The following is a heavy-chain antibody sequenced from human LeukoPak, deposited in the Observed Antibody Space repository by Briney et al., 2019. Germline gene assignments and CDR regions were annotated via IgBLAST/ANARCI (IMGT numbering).Heavy chain of an antibody. J-gene: IGHJ6*02. CDR3: ARDRGNYALYAMDV. V-gene: IGHV4-4*07. CDR2: IYSSGTT. D-gene: IGHD3-10*01. CDR1: GGSIGTYY. Sequence: PSETLSLTCTVSGGSIGTYYWSWIRQPAGKGLEWIGRIYSSGTTNYNPSLKSRVTMSVDTSKNQFSLKLSAVTAADTAVYFCARDRGNYALYAMDVWGQGTTVTVSS.